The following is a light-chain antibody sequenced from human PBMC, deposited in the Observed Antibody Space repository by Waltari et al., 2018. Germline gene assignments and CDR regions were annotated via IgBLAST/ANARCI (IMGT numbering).Light chain of an antibody. J-gene: IGKJ1*01. CDR3: QQSYSTPLRT. CDR1: QSISSY. Sequence: DIQMTQSPSSLSASVGDRVTITCRASQSISSYLNWYQQKPGKAPKLLIYAASSLQSGVPSRFSGSGSGTDFTLTNSSLQPEDFATYYCQQSYSTPLRTFGQGTKVEIK. CDR2: AAS. V-gene: IGKV1-39*01.